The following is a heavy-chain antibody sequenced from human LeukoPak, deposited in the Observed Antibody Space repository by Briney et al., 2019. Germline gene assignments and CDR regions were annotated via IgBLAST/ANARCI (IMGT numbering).Heavy chain of an antibody. Sequence: SETLSLTCSVSGGSIGSYYWSWVRQPPGKGLEWIGFMYNSGSPTYNPSLKSRVTISIDTSNKDFSLTLNSVTAADTAVYYCARDSSWQGGEAFDIWGQGTMVTVSS. CDR1: GGSIGSYY. CDR3: ARDSSWQGGEAFDI. J-gene: IGHJ3*02. V-gene: IGHV4-59*01. D-gene: IGHD6-13*01. CDR2: MYNSGSP.